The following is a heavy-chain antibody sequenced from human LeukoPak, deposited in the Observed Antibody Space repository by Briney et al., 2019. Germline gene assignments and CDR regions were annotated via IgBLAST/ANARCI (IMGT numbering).Heavy chain of an antibody. CDR2: IYYSGST. Sequence: SETLSLTCTVSGGSISSYYWSWIRQPPGKGLEWIGDIYYSGSTYYNPSLKSRVTISVDTSKNQFSLKLSSVTAADTAVYYCARLGPYSSSWYYFDYWGQGTLVTVSS. V-gene: IGHV4-59*01. CDR3: ARLGPYSSSWYYFDY. CDR1: GGSISSYY. D-gene: IGHD6-13*01. J-gene: IGHJ4*02.